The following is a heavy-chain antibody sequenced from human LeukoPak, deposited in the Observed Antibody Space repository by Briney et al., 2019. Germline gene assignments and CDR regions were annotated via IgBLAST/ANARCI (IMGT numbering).Heavy chain of an antibody. D-gene: IGHD6-13*01. Sequence: SETLSLTCAVYGGSFSGYYWSWIRQPPGKGLEWIGEINRSGSTNYNPSLKSRVTISVDTSKNQFPLKLSSVTAADTAVYYCARGLAAAASTWGQGTLVTVSS. CDR1: GGSFSGYY. CDR2: INRSGST. V-gene: IGHV4-34*01. J-gene: IGHJ5*02. CDR3: ARGLAAAAST.